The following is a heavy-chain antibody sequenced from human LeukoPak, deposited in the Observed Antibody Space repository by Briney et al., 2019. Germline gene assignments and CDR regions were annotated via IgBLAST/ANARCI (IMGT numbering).Heavy chain of an antibody. J-gene: IGHJ4*02. CDR2: IYSGGST. CDR3: ARESRDGYSKSDY. CDR1: GFTFSDYY. Sequence: GGSLRLSCAASGFTFSDYYMSWVRQAPGKGLEWVSVIYSGGSTYYADSVKGRFTISRDNSKNTLYLQMNSLRAEDTAVYYCARESRDGYSKSDYWGQGTLVTVSS. V-gene: IGHV3-53*01. D-gene: IGHD5-24*01.